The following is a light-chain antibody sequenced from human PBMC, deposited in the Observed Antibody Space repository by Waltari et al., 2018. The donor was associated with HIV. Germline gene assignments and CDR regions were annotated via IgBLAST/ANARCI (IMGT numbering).Light chain of an antibody. J-gene: IGKJ4*01. Sequence: EIVLTQSPATLSLSPGERATLSCRASQSVCSYVAWYQQRPGQAPRLLIYDSSNRATGVPARFSASGSGTDFTLTISSLEPEDFAVYYCHQRSKWPLTFGGGTKVEIK. CDR2: DSS. CDR3: HQRSKWPLT. CDR1: QSVCSY. V-gene: IGKV3-11*01.